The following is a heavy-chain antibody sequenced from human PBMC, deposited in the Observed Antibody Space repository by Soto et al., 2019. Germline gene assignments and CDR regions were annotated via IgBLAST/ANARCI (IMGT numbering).Heavy chain of an antibody. CDR3: ARAGETYYDFWSGYFHYYYGMDV. V-gene: IGHV1-8*01. D-gene: IGHD3-3*01. Sequence: ASVKVSCKASGYTFTSYDINWVRQATGQGLEWMGWMNPNSGNTGYAQKFQGRVTMTRNTSISTAYMELSSLRSEDTAVYYCARAGETYYDFWSGYFHYYYGMDVWGQGTTVTVSS. CDR2: MNPNSGNT. J-gene: IGHJ6*02. CDR1: GYTFTSYD.